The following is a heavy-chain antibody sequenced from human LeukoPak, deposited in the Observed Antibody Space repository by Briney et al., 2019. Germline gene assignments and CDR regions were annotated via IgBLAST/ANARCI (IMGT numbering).Heavy chain of an antibody. V-gene: IGHV3-33*06. CDR1: GFTFSSYG. Sequence: PGGSLRLSXAASGFTFSSYGMHWVRQAPGKGLEWVAVIWYDGSNKYYADSVKGRFTISRDNSKNTLYLQMNSLRAEDTAVYYCAKDRGIAVAGIYDYWGQGTLVTVSS. D-gene: IGHD6-19*01. CDR2: IWYDGSNK. J-gene: IGHJ4*02. CDR3: AKDRGIAVAGIYDY.